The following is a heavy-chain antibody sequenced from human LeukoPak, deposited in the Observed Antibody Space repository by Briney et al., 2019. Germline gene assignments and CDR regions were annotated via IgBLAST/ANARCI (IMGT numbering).Heavy chain of an antibody. V-gene: IGHV1-2*02. CDR1: GYTFTGYY. CDR3: ARSKLPSAWFDP. CDR2: INPNSGGT. J-gene: IGHJ5*02. Sequence: ASVKDSFKASGYTFTGYYMHWVRQAPGQGLEWMGWINPNSGGTNYAQKFQGRVTMTRDTSISTAYMELSRLRSDDTAVYYCARSKLPSAWFDPWGQGTLVTVSS. D-gene: IGHD3-10*01.